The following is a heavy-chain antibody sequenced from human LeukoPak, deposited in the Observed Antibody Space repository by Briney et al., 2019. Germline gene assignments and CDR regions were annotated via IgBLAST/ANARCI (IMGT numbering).Heavy chain of an antibody. Sequence: SETLSPTCTVSGGSISGSSYYWGWIRQPPGKGLEWIGSIYYSGSTYYNPSLKSRVTISVDTSKDQFSLKLSSVTAADTAVYYCARLCNYYDSSGYYYYFDYWGQGTLVTVSS. CDR1: GGSISGSSYY. CDR3: ARLCNYYDSSGYYYYFDY. D-gene: IGHD3-22*01. CDR2: IYYSGST. V-gene: IGHV4-39*01. J-gene: IGHJ4*02.